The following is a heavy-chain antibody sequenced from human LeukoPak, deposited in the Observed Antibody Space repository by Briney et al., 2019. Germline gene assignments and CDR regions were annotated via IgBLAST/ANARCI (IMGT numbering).Heavy chain of an antibody. V-gene: IGHV1-18*01. D-gene: IGHD3-10*01. J-gene: IGHJ4*02. Sequence: GASVKVSCKASGYTFTSYGISWVRQAPGQGLEWMGWISAYNGNTNYAQKLQGRVTMTTDTSTSTAYMELRSLRSDDTAVYYCARDSITMVRGVIGYWGQGTLVTVSS. CDR3: ARDSITMVRGVIGY. CDR1: GYTFTSYG. CDR2: ISAYNGNT.